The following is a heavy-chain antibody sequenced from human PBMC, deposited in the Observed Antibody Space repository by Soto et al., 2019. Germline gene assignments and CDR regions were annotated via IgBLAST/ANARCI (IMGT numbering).Heavy chain of an antibody. D-gene: IGHD3-22*01. Sequence: QVQLQQWGAGLLKPSETLSLTCAVYGGSFSGYYWSWIRQPPGKGLEWIGEINHSGSTNYNPSLKSRVTISVDTSKNQFSLKLSSVTAADTAVYYCALRGTMIVPGFDPRGQGTLVTVSS. CDR1: GGSFSGYY. V-gene: IGHV4-34*01. CDR3: ALRGTMIVPGFDP. J-gene: IGHJ5*02. CDR2: INHSGST.